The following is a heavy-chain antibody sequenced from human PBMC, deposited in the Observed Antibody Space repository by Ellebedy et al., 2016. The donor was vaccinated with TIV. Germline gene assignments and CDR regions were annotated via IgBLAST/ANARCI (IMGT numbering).Heavy chain of an antibody. CDR3: ARGESKYLEAHY. V-gene: IGHV1-8*01. Sequence: ASVKVSCXASGYTFTNYDINWVRQATGQGLEWVGWMTPSNGDTGYAQKFQGRVTMTRNTSLNTAYMEVKSLTSEDTAVYYCARGESKYLEAHYWGQGTLVTVSS. D-gene: IGHD3-3*01. J-gene: IGHJ4*02. CDR1: GYTFTNYD. CDR2: MTPSNGDT.